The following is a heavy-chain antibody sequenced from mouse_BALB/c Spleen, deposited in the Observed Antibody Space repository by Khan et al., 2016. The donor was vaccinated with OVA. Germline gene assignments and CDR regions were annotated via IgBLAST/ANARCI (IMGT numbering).Heavy chain of an antibody. CDR3: TRIYRSDFDY. CDR2: INPHLGET. V-gene: IGHV1-20*02. D-gene: IGHD1-1*01. J-gene: IGHJ2*01. CDR1: GYSFTGYF. Sequence: EVQLQESGPELVRPGASVKISCKASGYSFTGYFMNWVMQRHGKSLEWIGRINPHLGETFYNQRFKDKATLTVDESSSTAHMELRSLASEDSAVYYCTRIYRSDFDYWGQGTTLTVSS.